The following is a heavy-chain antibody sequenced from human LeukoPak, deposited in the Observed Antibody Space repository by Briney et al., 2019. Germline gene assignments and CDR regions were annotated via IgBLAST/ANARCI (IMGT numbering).Heavy chain of an antibody. V-gene: IGHV1-3*03. CDR2: INAGNGNT. CDR3: ARQIHADYYDSSGYYRLGDWFDP. Sequence: GASVKVSCKASGYTFTSYAMHWVRQAPGQRLEWMGWINAGNGNTKYSQEFQGRVTITRDTSASTAYMELSSLRSEDMAVYYCARQIHADYYDSSGYYRLGDWFDPWGQGTLVTVSS. CDR1: GYTFTSYA. D-gene: IGHD3-22*01. J-gene: IGHJ5*02.